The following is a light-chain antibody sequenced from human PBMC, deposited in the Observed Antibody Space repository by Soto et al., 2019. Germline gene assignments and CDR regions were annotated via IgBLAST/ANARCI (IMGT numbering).Light chain of an antibody. Sequence: DIQMTQSPSTLSASVGDRLTITCRASKSISSFLAWYQQRPGKAPKLLIFDASSLESGVPSTFSGSGSATEFTITISSLQHDDFVTYYCQQYSSYSKTFGHGTKVDIK. CDR3: QQYSSYSKT. J-gene: IGKJ1*01. V-gene: IGKV1-5*01. CDR1: KSISSF. CDR2: DAS.